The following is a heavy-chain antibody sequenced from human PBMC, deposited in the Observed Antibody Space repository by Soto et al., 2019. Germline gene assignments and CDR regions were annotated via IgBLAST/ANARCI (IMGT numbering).Heavy chain of an antibody. J-gene: IGHJ4*02. V-gene: IGHV3-23*01. D-gene: IGHD3-22*01. Sequence: GGSLRLSCAASGFTFSSYAMSWVRQAPGKGLEWVPAISGSGGSTYYADSVKGRFTISRDNSKNTLYLQMNSLRAEDTAVYYCAKDLFYYDSSGYYYGYYFDYWGQGTLVTVSS. CDR1: GFTFSSYA. CDR3: AKDLFYYDSSGYYYGYYFDY. CDR2: ISGSGGST.